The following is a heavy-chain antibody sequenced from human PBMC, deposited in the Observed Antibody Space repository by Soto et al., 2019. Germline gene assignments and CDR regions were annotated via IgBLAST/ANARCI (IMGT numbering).Heavy chain of an antibody. Sequence: GESLKISCKASGYSFTNYWIGWVRQMPGKGLEWMGFVYPGDSDVIYSPSFQGQVTVSADKSITTAFLLWSSLKASVIVMYFSLHQGKYSISSRSKYWFDAGYQGTLVAV. CDR2: VYPGDSDV. CDR1: GYSFTNYW. D-gene: IGHD2-21*01. CDR3: LHQGKYSISSRSKYWFDA. J-gene: IGHJ5*02. V-gene: IGHV5-51*01.